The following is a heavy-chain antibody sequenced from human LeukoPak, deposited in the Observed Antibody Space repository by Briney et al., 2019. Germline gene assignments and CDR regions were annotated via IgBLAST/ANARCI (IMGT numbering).Heavy chain of an antibody. CDR2: INHSGST. V-gene: IGHV4-34*01. D-gene: IGHD3-10*01. CDR1: GGSFSGYY. J-gene: IGHJ6*04. Sequence: PSETLSLTCAVYGGSFSGYYWSWIRQPPGKGLEWMGEINHSGSTNYNPSLKSRVTISVDTSKNQFSLKLSSVTAADTAVYYCAIRVMVRGPFGVWGKGTTVTVSS. CDR3: AIRVMVRGPFGV.